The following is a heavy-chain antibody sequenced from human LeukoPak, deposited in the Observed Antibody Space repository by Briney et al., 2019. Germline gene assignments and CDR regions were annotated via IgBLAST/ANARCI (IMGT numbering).Heavy chain of an antibody. V-gene: IGHV1-3*01. CDR3: ARVVTRLREGAYQYDLDV. J-gene: IGHJ6*02. Sequence: ASVKVSCKASGYTFTSYAMHWVRQAPGQRLEWMGWINAGNGDTEYSQKFQGRVTTTRDTSASTAYMDLSSLRSEDTAVHYCARVVTRLREGAYQYDLDVWGQGTTVTVSS. CDR1: GYTFTSYA. CDR2: INAGNGDT. D-gene: IGHD3-16*01.